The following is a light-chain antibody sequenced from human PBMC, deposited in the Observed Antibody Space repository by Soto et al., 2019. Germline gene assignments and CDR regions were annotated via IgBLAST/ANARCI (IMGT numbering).Light chain of an antibody. J-gene: IGLJ3*02. CDR1: SSDIGGYNY. CDR3: SSYAGSNNFVV. V-gene: IGLV2-8*01. Sequence: QSALTQPPSASGSPGQSVTISCTGTSSDIGGYNYVSWYQQHPGKAPKLMIYEASKRPSGVPDRFSGSKSGNTASLTVSGLQADDEADYYCSSYAGSNNFVVFGGGTQLTVL. CDR2: EAS.